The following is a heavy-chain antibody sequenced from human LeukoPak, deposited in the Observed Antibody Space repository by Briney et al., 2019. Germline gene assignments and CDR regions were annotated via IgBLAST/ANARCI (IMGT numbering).Heavy chain of an antibody. Sequence: KPSETLSLTCTVSGGSISNYYWSWIRQPPGKGLECIAYTYSSGHTNYNPSLKSRVTISVDTSKNQFSLNLTSVTAADTAVYYCARHFSGAAAPLPFDYWGQGTLVTVSS. CDR1: GGSISNYY. CDR2: TYSSGHT. CDR3: ARHFSGAAAPLPFDY. D-gene: IGHD6-13*01. V-gene: IGHV4-59*08. J-gene: IGHJ4*02.